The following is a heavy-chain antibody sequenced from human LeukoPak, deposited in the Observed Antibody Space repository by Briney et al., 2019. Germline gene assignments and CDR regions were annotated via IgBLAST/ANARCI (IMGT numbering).Heavy chain of an antibody. J-gene: IGHJ5*02. CDR2: TYYRSKWYN. CDR3: ARDRYDYVWGSYRLNWFDP. V-gene: IGHV6-1*01. Sequence: SQTLALTCAISGDSVSSNSAALNWIRQSPSRGLERLRRTYYRSKWYNDYAVSVKSRITINPDTSKNQFSLQLNSVTPEDTAVYYCARDRYDYVWGSYRLNWFDPWGQGTLVTVSS. D-gene: IGHD3-16*02. CDR1: GDSVSSNSAA.